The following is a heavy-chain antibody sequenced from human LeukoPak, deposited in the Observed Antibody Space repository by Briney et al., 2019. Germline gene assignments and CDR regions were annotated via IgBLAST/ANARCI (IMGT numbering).Heavy chain of an antibody. CDR3: AKSSGFGAARYYFDY. Sequence: GGSLRLSCAASGFTFSNYWMGWVRQAPGKGLEWVANIKQDGSEKRYVDPVKGRFTISRDNAKNSLYLQMNSLRAEDTAVYYCAKSSGFGAARYYFDYWGQGTLGTVSS. J-gene: IGHJ4*02. V-gene: IGHV3-7*01. D-gene: IGHD3-16*01. CDR1: GFTFSNYW. CDR2: IKQDGSEK.